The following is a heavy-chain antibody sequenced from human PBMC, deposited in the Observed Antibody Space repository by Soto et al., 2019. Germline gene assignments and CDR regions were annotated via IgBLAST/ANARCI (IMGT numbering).Heavy chain of an antibody. Sequence: QVQLRQWGAGLVKPSETLSLTCAVYGGSFNGYYWNWIRQPPGKGLEWIGEINHSGSTTYNPSLKSRVSISVDTSKNQFSLRLSSVTAADTAVYYCASQRPTVTTFDYWGQGTLVTVSS. CDR1: GGSFNGYY. V-gene: IGHV4-34*01. CDR3: ASQRPTVTTFDY. D-gene: IGHD4-17*01. CDR2: INHSGST. J-gene: IGHJ4*02.